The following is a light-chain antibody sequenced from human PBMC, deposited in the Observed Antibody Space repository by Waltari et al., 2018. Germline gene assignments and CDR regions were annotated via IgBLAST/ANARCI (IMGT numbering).Light chain of an antibody. CDR1: QSVSHSN. CDR3: QQYAVSPIT. Sequence: EIVLTQSPGTLSLSPGERATLSCRATQSVSHSNLAWYQQKGGQAPRLLIYGASSRATGIPDRFSGSGSGTDFTLSISRLEPEDYGVYYCQQYAVSPITFGGGTKVEI. J-gene: IGKJ4*01. CDR2: GAS. V-gene: IGKV3-20*01.